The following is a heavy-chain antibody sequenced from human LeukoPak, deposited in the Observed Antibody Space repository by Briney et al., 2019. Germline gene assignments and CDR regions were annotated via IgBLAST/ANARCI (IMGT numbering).Heavy chain of an antibody. CDR3: ARAPQGYDFWSGYTGPMTD. V-gene: IGHV4-34*01. Sequence: SETLSLTCAVYGGSFSGYYWSWIRQPPGKGLEWIGEINHSGSTNYNPSLKSRVTISVDTSKNQFSLKLSSVTAADTAVYYCARAPQGYDFWSGYTGPMTDWGQGTLVTVSS. CDR1: GGSFSGYY. J-gene: IGHJ4*02. CDR2: INHSGST. D-gene: IGHD3-3*01.